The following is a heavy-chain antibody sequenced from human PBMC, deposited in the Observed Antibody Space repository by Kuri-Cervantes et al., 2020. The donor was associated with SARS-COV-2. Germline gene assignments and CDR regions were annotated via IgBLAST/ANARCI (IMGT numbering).Heavy chain of an antibody. CDR2: ISYDGSNK. V-gene: IGHV3-30-3*01. Sequence: EGSLRLSCAASGFTFSSYAMHWVRQAPGKGLEWVAVISYDGSNKYYADSVKGRFTISRDNSKNTLYLQMNSLRAEDTAVYYCARGDYGDYGDYWGQGTLVTVSS. CDR1: GFTFSSYA. J-gene: IGHJ4*02. CDR3: ARGDYGDYGDY. D-gene: IGHD4-17*01.